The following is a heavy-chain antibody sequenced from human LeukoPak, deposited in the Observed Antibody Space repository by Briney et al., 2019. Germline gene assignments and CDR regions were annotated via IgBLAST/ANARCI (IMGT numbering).Heavy chain of an antibody. CDR3: ARDGGGDGYNYWYFDL. V-gene: IGHV3-30*02. D-gene: IGHD5-24*01. CDR2: IRYDGSNK. Sequence: GGSLRLSCAASGFTFSSYGMHWVRQAPGKGLEWVAFIRYDGSNKYYADSVKGRFTISRDNSKNTLYLQMNSLRAEDTAVYYCARDGGGDGYNYWYFDLWGRGTLVTVSS. CDR1: GFTFSSYG. J-gene: IGHJ2*01.